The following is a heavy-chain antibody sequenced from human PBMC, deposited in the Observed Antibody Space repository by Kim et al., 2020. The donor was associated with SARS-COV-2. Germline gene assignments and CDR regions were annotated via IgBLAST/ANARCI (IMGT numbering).Heavy chain of an antibody. CDR3: ARGSPMDSNYSYGLDI. CDR1: GGSISSSSW. D-gene: IGHD3-10*01. J-gene: IGHJ6*02. V-gene: IGHV4-4*02. Sequence: SETRSLTCAVSGGSISSSSWWTWLRQSPGKGLEWIGEIYHSGSTNYNPSLNSRVTISIDTSKMQFSLKLESVTAADTAVYFCARGSPMDSNYSYGLDIWGQGTAVPVSS. CDR2: IYHSGST.